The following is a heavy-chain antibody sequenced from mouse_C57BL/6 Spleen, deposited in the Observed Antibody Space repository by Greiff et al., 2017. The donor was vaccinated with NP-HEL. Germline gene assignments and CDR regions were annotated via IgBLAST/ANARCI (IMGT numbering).Heavy chain of an antibody. V-gene: IGHV1-55*01. CDR2: IYPGSGST. J-gene: IGHJ2*01. Sequence: QVQLQQPGAELVKPGASVKMSCKASGYTFTSYWITWVKQRPGQGLEWIGDIYPGSGSTNYNEKFKSKATLTVDTSSCTAYMQLSSLTSEDSAVYYCAISLGGAYYYGSLFDYWGQGTTLTVSS. CDR1: GYTFTSYW. D-gene: IGHD1-1*01. CDR3: AISLGGAYYYGSLFDY.